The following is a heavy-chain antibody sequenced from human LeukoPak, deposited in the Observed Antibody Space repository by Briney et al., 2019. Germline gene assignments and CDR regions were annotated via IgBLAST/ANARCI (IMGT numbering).Heavy chain of an antibody. Sequence: ESGPTLVNPTQTLTLTCTFSGFSLSTSGMCVGWIRQPPGKALEWLARIDWDDDKYYSTSLKTRLTISKDTSKNQVVLTMTNMDPVDTATYYCARIASYDSSGYDAFDIWGQGTMVTVSS. CDR2: IDWDDDK. V-gene: IGHV2-70*11. D-gene: IGHD3-22*01. J-gene: IGHJ3*02. CDR1: GFSLSTSGMC. CDR3: ARIASYDSSGYDAFDI.